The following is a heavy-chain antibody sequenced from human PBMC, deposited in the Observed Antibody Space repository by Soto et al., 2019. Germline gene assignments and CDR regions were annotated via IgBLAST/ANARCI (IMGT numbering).Heavy chain of an antibody. Sequence: EVQLVESGGGLVQPGGSLRLSCAASGFTFSSYSMNWVRQAPGKGLEWVSYISSSSSTIYYADSVKGRFTISRDNAKNSLYLQMNSLRAEDTAVYYCARDSFLGYCSGGSCYSRNWCDPWGQGTLVTVSS. J-gene: IGHJ5*02. CDR1: GFTFSSYS. D-gene: IGHD2-15*01. CDR3: ARDSFLGYCSGGSCYSRNWCDP. V-gene: IGHV3-48*01. CDR2: ISSSSSTI.